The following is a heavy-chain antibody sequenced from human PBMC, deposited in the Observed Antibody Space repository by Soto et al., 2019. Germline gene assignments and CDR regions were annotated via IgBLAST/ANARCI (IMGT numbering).Heavy chain of an antibody. J-gene: IGHJ6*02. CDR3: ARDLQKSYYYYAMDV. CDR1: GGSVSSGSYY. V-gene: IGHV4-61*01. Sequence: KPSETLSLTCTVSGGSVSSGSYYWSWIRQPPGKGLEWIGYIYYSGSTNYNPSLKSRVTISVDTSKNQFSLKLSSVTAADTAVYYCARDLQKSYYYYAMDVWGPGTTVVVSS. CDR2: IYYSGST.